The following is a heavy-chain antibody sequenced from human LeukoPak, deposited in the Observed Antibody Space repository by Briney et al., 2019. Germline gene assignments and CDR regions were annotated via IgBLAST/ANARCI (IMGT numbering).Heavy chain of an antibody. D-gene: IGHD3-9*01. CDR1: GFTFSSYA. CDR3: AVSVRFERVWHYFNN. V-gene: IGHV3-23*01. Sequence: SGGSPRLSCAASGFTFSSYAMNWVRQAPGKGLKWVSGISESGAITHYADSVKGRFTISRDNSKTTVFLQMNSLRAEDTAVYYCAVSVRFERVWHYFNNWGQGTQVTVSS. J-gene: IGHJ4*02. CDR2: ISESGAIT.